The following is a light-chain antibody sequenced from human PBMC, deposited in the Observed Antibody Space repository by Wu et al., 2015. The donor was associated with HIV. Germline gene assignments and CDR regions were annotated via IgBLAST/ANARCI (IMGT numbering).Light chain of an antibody. CDR1: QTITNTY. V-gene: IGKV3D-20*02. CDR3: QQRFTWPLT. J-gene: IGKJ5*01. CDR2: GTS. Sequence: EIVLTQSPGTLSLSPGERATLSCRASQTITNTYLAWYQQSPGQAPRLLIYGTSSRATGIPDRFSGSGSGTDFTLTISRLEPEDFAVYYCQQRFTWPLTFGQGTRLEIK.